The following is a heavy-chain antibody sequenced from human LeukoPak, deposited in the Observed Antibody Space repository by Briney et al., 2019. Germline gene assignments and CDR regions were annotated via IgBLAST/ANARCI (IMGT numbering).Heavy chain of an antibody. D-gene: IGHD2-21*02. Sequence: GGSLRLSCAASGFTFSSYAMSWVRQAPGKGLEWVANIKQDGSEKYYVDSVKGRFTISRDNAKNSLYLQMNSLSAEDTAVYYCASFWGSRESDWLRDGVDVWGQGTTVTVSS. CDR1: GFTFSSYA. J-gene: IGHJ6*02. CDR2: IKQDGSEK. V-gene: IGHV3-7*01. CDR3: ASFWGSRESDWLRDGVDV.